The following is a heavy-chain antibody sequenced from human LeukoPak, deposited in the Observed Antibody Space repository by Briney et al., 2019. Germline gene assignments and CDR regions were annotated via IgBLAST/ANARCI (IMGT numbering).Heavy chain of an antibody. CDR2: IYSDNT. D-gene: IGHD4/OR15-4a*01. CDR1: GFTVSSNS. CDR3: ARRAGAYSHPYDY. Sequence: GGSLRLSCTVSGFTVSSNSMSWVRQASGKGLEWVSFIYSDNTHYSDSVKGRFTISRDNSKNTLYLQMNSLRAEDTAVYYCARRAGAYSHPYDYWGQGTLVAVSS. J-gene: IGHJ4*02. V-gene: IGHV3-53*01.